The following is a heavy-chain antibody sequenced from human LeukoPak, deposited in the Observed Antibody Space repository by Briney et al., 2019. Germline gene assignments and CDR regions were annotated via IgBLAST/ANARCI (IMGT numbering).Heavy chain of an antibody. Sequence: GGSLRLSCAASGFTFSGYSMNWVRQAPGKGLEWVSSISSSSSYIYYADSVKGRFTISRDNAKNSLYLQMNSLRAEDTAVYYCAGYGANEPLDAFDIWGQGTMVTVSS. CDR2: ISSSSSYI. D-gene: IGHD4-23*01. CDR3: AGYGANEPLDAFDI. J-gene: IGHJ3*02. V-gene: IGHV3-21*01. CDR1: GFTFSGYS.